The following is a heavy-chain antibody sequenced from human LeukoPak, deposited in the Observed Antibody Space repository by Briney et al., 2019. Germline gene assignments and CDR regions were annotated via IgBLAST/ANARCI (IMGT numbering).Heavy chain of an antibody. CDR1: GFTFSSYA. V-gene: IGHV3-23*01. D-gene: IGHD3-9*01. J-gene: IGHJ1*01. CDR3: AKATAYFLEYFQN. Sequence: GGSLRLSCAASGFTFSSYAMSWVRQAPGKELERVSCITGSGGSAYYADSVKGRFTVSRDNSRNILDLQMNSLRAEDTAVYYCAKATAYFLEYFQNWGPGTLVIVSS. CDR2: ITGSGGSA.